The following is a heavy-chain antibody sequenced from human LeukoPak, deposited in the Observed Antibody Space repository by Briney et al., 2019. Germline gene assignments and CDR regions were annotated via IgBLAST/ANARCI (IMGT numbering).Heavy chain of an antibody. CDR1: GFIFSTYE. J-gene: IGHJ4*02. CDR2: ISSSGSTI. V-gene: IGHV3-48*03. D-gene: IGHD6-13*01. CDR3: AKDLRPYSSSWYFDY. Sequence: GGSPRLSCAASGFIFSTYEMNWVRQAPGKGLEWVSYISSSGSTIYYADSVKGRFTISRDNSKNTLYLQMNSLRAEDTAVYYCAKDLRPYSSSWYFDYWGQGTLVTVSS.